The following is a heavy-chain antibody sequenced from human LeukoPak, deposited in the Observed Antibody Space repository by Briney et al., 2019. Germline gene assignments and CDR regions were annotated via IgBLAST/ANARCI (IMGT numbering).Heavy chain of an antibody. V-gene: IGHV3-7*01. D-gene: IGHD1-26*01. Sequence: PGGSLRVPCEASGFYFSRFWMSWVRQAPGKGLEWVANIDPDGSEKYYVDSVKGRFTISRDNAKKSLYLQMNSLSPEDTAVYYCAKSGSHFDFDFWGQGTLVTVSS. CDR1: GFYFSRFW. J-gene: IGHJ4*02. CDR3: AKSGSHFDFDF. CDR2: IDPDGSEK.